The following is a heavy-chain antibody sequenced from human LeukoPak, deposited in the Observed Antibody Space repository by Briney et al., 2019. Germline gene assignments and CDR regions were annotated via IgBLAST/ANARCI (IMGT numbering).Heavy chain of an antibody. CDR3: AGGRTAAAEYYFDY. D-gene: IGHD6-13*01. Sequence: GGSLRLSCAASGFTFSDYYMSWIRQAPGKGLEWVSYISSSGSTIYYADSVKGRFTISRDNAKNSLYLQMNSLRAEDTAVYYRAGGRTAAAEYYFDYWGQGTLVTVSS. J-gene: IGHJ4*02. CDR1: GFTFSDYY. V-gene: IGHV3-11*01. CDR2: ISSSGSTI.